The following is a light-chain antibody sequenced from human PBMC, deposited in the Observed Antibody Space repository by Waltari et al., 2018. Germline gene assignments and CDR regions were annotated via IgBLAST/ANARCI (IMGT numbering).Light chain of an antibody. CDR3: SSYTASTTLI. Sequence: QSALTQPASVSGSPGQSITISCTGTSSDIGYYNYVSWYQQHPGKAPKIMIYDVSNRPSGFSNRFSGSKSGNTASLTISGLQAEDEADYYCSSYTASTTLIFGGGTKLTVL. CDR1: SSDIGYYNY. CDR2: DVS. V-gene: IGLV2-14*01. J-gene: IGLJ2*01.